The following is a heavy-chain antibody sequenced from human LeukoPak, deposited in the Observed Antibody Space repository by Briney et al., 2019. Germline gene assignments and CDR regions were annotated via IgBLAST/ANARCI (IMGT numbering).Heavy chain of an antibody. Sequence: SETLSLTCTVSGGSISSSSYYWGWIRQPPGKGLEWIGSIYYSGSTYYNPSLKCRVTISVDTSKNQFSLKLSSVTAADTAVYYCARYYYDSSGYYLPVDYFDYWGQGTLVTVSS. CDR3: ARYYYDSSGYYLPVDYFDY. D-gene: IGHD3-22*01. CDR1: GGSISSSSYY. V-gene: IGHV4-39*07. CDR2: IYYSGST. J-gene: IGHJ4*02.